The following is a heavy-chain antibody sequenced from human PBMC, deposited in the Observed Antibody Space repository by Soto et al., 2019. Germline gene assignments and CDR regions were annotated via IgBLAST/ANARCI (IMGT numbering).Heavy chain of an antibody. Sequence: PSETLSLTCAVYGGSFSGYYWSWIRQPPGKGLEWIGEINHSGSTNYNPSLKSRVTISVDTSKNQFSLKLSSVTAADTAVYYCARRTHALRRRDIDWFDPWGQGTLVTVSS. CDR1: GGSFSGYY. CDR2: INHSGST. CDR3: ARRTHALRRRDIDWFDP. J-gene: IGHJ5*02. V-gene: IGHV4-34*01. D-gene: IGHD2-15*01.